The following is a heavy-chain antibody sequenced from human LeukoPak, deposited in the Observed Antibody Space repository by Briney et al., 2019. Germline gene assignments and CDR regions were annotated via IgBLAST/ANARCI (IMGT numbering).Heavy chain of an antibody. V-gene: IGHV3-20*01. CDR1: GFTFDDYG. J-gene: IGHJ6*03. D-gene: IGHD6-6*01. CDR2: INWNGGST. Sequence: RPGGSLRLSCAASGFTFDDYGMTWVRQAPGKGLEWVSGINWNGGSTSYADSVKGRFTISRDNAKNSLYLQMNSRRAEDTALYHCARTYSSSWGYYMDVWGKGTTVTVSS. CDR3: ARTYSSSWGYYMDV.